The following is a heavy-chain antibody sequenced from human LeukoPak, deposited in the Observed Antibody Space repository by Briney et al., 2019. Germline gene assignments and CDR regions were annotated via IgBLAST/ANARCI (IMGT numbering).Heavy chain of an antibody. D-gene: IGHD3/OR15-3a*01. Sequence: GGSLRLSCAASGFTFSSYGMHWVRQAPGKGLEWVAIIWYDGSDKYYADSVKGRFTISRDNSKNTLYLQMNSLRAEDTAVYFCARDGLGIDSWGQGTLVTVSS. V-gene: IGHV3-33*01. CDR1: GFTFSSYG. CDR2: IWYDGSDK. J-gene: IGHJ5*01. CDR3: ARDGLGIDS.